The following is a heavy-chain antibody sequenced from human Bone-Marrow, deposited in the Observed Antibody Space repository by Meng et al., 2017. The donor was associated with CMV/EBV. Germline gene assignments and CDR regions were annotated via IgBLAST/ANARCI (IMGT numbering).Heavy chain of an antibody. CDR2: ISSSGSTI. D-gene: IGHD2-21*02. J-gene: IGHJ4*02. CDR1: GFTFSDYY. CDR3: AREGRDSSMTTIYFDY. Sequence: GGSLRLSCAASGFTFSDYYMSWIRQAPGKGLEWVSYISSSGSTIYYADSVKGRFTISRDNAKNSLYLQMNSLRAEDTAVYYCAREGRDSSMTTIYFDYWGQGTLVTVSS. V-gene: IGHV3-11*04.